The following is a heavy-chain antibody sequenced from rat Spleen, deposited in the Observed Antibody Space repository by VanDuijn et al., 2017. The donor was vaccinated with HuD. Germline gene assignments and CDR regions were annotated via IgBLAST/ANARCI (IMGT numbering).Heavy chain of an antibody. Sequence: EVQLVESGGGLVQPGRSMKLSCAASGFTFSSFPMAWVRQAPTRGLEWVASIDSGGVNTYFRDSVTGRFTISRDNAKSTLSLQMDSLRSEDTATYYCARRHYGYTDYFDYWGQGVMVTVSS. CDR3: ARRHYGYTDYFDY. V-gene: IGHV5-46*01. D-gene: IGHD1-9*01. J-gene: IGHJ2*01. CDR2: IDSGGVNT. CDR1: GFTFSSFP.